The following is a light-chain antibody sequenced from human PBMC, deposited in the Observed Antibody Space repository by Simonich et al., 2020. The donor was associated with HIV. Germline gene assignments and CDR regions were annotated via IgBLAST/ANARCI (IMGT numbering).Light chain of an antibody. J-gene: IGKJ4*01. CDR3: QQLNSYPRALT. V-gene: IGKV1-9*01. CDR2: AAS. Sequence: DLPLTQSPSFLSASVGARVTITCRASQDISSYLAWYQQKPGEAPKLLIYAASTLQSGVPSRFSGSGSGTEFTLTISSLQPEDFATYYCQQLNSYPRALTFGGGTKVEIK. CDR1: QDISSY.